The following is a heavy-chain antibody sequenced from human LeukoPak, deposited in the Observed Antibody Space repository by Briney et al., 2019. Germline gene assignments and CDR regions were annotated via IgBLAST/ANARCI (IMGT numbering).Heavy chain of an antibody. CDR2: INPNSGGT. V-gene: IGHV1-2*02. J-gene: IGHJ4*02. Sequence: EASVKVSCKASGYTFTGYYMHWVRQAPGQGLEWMGWINPNSGGTNYAQKFQGRVTMTRGTSISTAYMELSRLRSDDTAVYYCARDSCSGGSCYPYYFDYWGQGTLVTVSS. D-gene: IGHD2-15*01. CDR1: GYTFTGYY. CDR3: ARDSCSGGSCYPYYFDY.